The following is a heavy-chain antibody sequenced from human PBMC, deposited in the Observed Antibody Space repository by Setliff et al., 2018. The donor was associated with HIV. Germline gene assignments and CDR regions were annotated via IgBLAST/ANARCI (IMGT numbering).Heavy chain of an antibody. CDR2: INSDGSNS. J-gene: IGHJ4*02. Sequence: GGSLRLSCAASGFNLKSHWMHWVRQVPGKGLVWVSRINSDGSNSNYADSVKGRFTISRDNAKNTLFLQMNSLRAEDTALYYCVREPGAPGYFDYWGQGTLVTVSS. CDR3: VREPGAPGYFDY. V-gene: IGHV3-74*01. CDR1: GFNLKSHW. D-gene: IGHD7-27*01.